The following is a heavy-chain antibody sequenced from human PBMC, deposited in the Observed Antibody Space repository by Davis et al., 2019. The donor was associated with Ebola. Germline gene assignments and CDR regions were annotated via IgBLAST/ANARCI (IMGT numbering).Heavy chain of an antibody. CDR3: ARDSPLYDFWSGSTHGLMDV. D-gene: IGHD3-3*01. CDR1: GGSISSYY. J-gene: IGHJ6*04. V-gene: IGHV4-59*01. Sequence: SETLSLTCTVSGGSISSYYWNWIRQPPGKGLEWIGYIYYSGSTNYNPSLKSRVTISVDTSKNQFSLKLSSVTAADTAVYYCARDSPLYDFWSGSTHGLMDVWGKGTTVTVSS. CDR2: IYYSGST.